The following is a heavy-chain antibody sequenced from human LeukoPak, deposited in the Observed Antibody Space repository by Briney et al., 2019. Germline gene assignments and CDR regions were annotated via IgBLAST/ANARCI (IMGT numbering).Heavy chain of an antibody. J-gene: IGHJ4*02. CDR2: ISGSGGST. CDR1: GFTFSSYA. CDR3: AKVFSLYDFWSGYYFDY. D-gene: IGHD3-3*01. Sequence: GGSLRLSCAASGFTFSSYAMSWVRQAPGKGLEWVSAISGSGGSTYYADSVKGRFTISRDNSKNTLYLQMNSLRAEDTAVYYCAKVFSLYDFWSGYYFDYWGQGTLVTVSS. V-gene: IGHV3-23*01.